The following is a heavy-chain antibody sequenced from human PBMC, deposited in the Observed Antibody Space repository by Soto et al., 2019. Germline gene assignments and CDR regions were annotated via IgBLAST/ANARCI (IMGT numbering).Heavy chain of an antibody. CDR1: GFTFSNYD. V-gene: IGHV3-13*01. Sequence: PVGSLRLSCAASGFTFSNYDMHWVRQVTGRGLEWVSGITTAGDTYYPGSVKGRFTISREKAKNSLYLQMNSLSAGDTAVYYCARELHGGSYGMDVWGQGTTVTV. J-gene: IGHJ6*02. CDR2: ITTAGDT. CDR3: ARELHGGSYGMDV.